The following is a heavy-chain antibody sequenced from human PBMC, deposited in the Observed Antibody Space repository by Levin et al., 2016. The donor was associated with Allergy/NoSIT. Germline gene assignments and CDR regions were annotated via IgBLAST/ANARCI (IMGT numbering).Heavy chain of an antibody. CDR1: GFTFSSYW. Sequence: GESLKISCAASGFTFSSYWMHWVRQAPGKGLVWVSHINTDGSSTTYADSVKGRFTISRDNSKDTLYLQMNSLRPEDTAVYYCAREGYTSGTLGDLDYWGQGTPVTVSS. CDR3: AREGYTSGTLGDLDY. D-gene: IGHD3-10*01. V-gene: IGHV3-74*01. J-gene: IGHJ4*02. CDR2: INTDGSST.